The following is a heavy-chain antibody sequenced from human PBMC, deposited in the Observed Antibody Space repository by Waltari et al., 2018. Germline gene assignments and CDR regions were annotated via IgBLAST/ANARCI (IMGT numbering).Heavy chain of an antibody. CDR1: GFTVSAHS. V-gene: IGHV3-23*01. D-gene: IGHD3-10*01. Sequence: EVQLLESGGGLVQPGGSLRLSCAASGFTVSAHSMTWVRQAPGKGLEWIAGSSRDGRTDEADSVKGRFTISRDNSKNTLYLQMQSLRAEDTAVYYCEGSGGHWGQGTLVTVSS. CDR2: SSRDGRT. CDR3: EGSGGH. J-gene: IGHJ4*02.